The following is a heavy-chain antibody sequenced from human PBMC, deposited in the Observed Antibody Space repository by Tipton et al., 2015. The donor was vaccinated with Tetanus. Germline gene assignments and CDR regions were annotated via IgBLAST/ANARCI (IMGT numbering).Heavy chain of an antibody. CDR1: GGSISSYY. CDR2: VHYSGST. CDR3: ARTQGSALIDY. D-gene: IGHD2-8*01. V-gene: IGHV4-59*01. Sequence: TLSLTCTVSGGSISSYYRTWIRQPPGRGLEWIGYVHYSGSTNYSPSLRCRVTISLDTSKNQFSLKLSSVTAADTAVYYCARTQGSALIDYWGQGTLVTVSS. J-gene: IGHJ4*02.